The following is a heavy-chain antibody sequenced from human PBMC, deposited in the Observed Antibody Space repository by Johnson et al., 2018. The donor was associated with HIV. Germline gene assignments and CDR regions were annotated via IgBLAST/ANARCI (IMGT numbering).Heavy chain of an antibody. V-gene: IGHV3-30*03. Sequence: QVQLVESGGGVVQPGRSLRLSCAASGFTFNSYGMHWVRQAPGKGLEWVAVISYDGSNKYYADSVKGRITISRDNSKNTLYLQMNSLRAEDTAVYCCARGLREIAAAGSDAFDIWGLGTMVTVSS. CDR3: ARGLREIAAAGSDAFDI. D-gene: IGHD6-13*01. CDR2: ISYDGSNK. J-gene: IGHJ3*02. CDR1: GFTFNSYG.